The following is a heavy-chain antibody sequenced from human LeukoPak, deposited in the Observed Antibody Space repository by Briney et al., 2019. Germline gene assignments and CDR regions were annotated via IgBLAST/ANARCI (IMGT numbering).Heavy chain of an antibody. V-gene: IGHV1-3*01. Sequence: ASVKVSCKASGYTFTSYAMHWVRQAPGQRLEWMGWINAGNGNTKYSQKFQGRVTITRDTSASTAYMELSSLRSEDTAVYYCARRELVATAPLGYWGQGTLVTVSS. J-gene: IGHJ4*02. CDR3: ARRELVATAPLGY. CDR2: INAGNGNT. CDR1: GYTFTSYA. D-gene: IGHD5-12*01.